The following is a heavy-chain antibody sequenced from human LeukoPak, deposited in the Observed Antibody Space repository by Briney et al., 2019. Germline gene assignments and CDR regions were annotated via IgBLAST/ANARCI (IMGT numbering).Heavy chain of an antibody. D-gene: IGHD4-23*01. V-gene: IGHV3-74*01. CDR1: GFTFSTFW. CDR2: ISTDGTNT. J-gene: IGHJ3*02. Sequence: PGGSLRLSCAASGFTFSTFWMHWVRQARGKGLVWVSRISTDGTNTDYSDSVKGRFTISRDNTKTTLYLQMNSLRAEDTAVYYCARVSNGGSSAGAFDIWGQGTMVTVS. CDR3: ARVSNGGSSAGAFDI.